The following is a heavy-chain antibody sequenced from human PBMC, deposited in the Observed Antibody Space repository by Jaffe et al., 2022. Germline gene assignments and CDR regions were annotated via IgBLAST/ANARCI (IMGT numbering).Heavy chain of an antibody. Sequence: EVQLLESGGGLVQPGGSLRLSCAASGFTFSSYAMSWVRQAPGKGLEWVSAISGSGGRTDYADSVKGRFTISRDNSKNTLYLQMNSLRAEDTAVYYCAKDVPPPSMTTGTRYFDVWGRGTLVTVSS. V-gene: IGHV3-23*01. J-gene: IGHJ2*01. CDR3: AKDVPPPSMTTGTRYFDV. D-gene: IGHD4-17*01. CDR1: GFTFSSYA. CDR2: ISGSGGRT.